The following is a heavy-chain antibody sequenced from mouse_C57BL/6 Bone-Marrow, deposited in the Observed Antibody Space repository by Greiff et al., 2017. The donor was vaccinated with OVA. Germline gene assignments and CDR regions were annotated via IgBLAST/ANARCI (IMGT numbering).Heavy chain of an antibody. J-gene: IGHJ2*01. CDR2: ISYDGSN. D-gene: IGHD1-1*01. Sequence: ESGPGLVKPSQSLSLTCSVTGYSITSGYYWNWIRQFPGNKLEWMGYISYDGSNNYNPSLKNRISITRDTSKNQFFLKLNSVTTEDTATYYCARRIITTVVEYYFDYWGQGTTLTVSS. CDR3: ARRIITTVVEYYFDY. CDR1: GYSITSGYY. V-gene: IGHV3-6*01.